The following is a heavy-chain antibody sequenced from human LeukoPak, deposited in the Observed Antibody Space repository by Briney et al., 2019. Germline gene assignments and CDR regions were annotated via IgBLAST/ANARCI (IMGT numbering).Heavy chain of an antibody. CDR2: ISATGLST. V-gene: IGHV3-23*01. CDR1: GFTFRSYG. Sequence: GGSLRLSCAAAGFTFRSYGMSWVRQAPGKGLEWVSFISATGLSTYFADSVKGRFTISRDNSKNTLCLQMNSLRAEDTAVYYCAKQLGYCSDGSCYFPYWGQGTLVTVSS. J-gene: IGHJ4*02. CDR3: AKQLGYCSDGSCYFPY. D-gene: IGHD2-15*01.